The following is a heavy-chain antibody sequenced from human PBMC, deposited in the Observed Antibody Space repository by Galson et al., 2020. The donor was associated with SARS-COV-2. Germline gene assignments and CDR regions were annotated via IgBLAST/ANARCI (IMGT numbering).Heavy chain of an antibody. Sequence: SETLSLTCTVSGGSISSGSYYWSWIRQPAGKGLEWIGRIYTSGSTNYNPSLKSRVTISVDTSKNQFSLKLSSVTAADTAVYYCARERESHYDYGDYVGVGWFDPWGQGTLVTVSS. CDR2: IYTSGST. D-gene: IGHD4-17*01. J-gene: IGHJ5*02. CDR3: ARERESHYDYGDYVGVGWFDP. V-gene: IGHV4-61*02. CDR1: GGSISSGSYY.